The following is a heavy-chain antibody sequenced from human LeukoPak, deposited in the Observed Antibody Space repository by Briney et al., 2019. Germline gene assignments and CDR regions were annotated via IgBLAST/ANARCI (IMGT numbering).Heavy chain of an antibody. D-gene: IGHD2-2*01. V-gene: IGHV3-53*01. CDR3: ARELPDYLNWLDP. Sequence: PRGSLRLSCAASGFTVSDNYMSWVRQAPGKGLEWVSVIYSGGSTYYADSVKGRFTISRDNSKNTLYLQMNSLRAEDTAVYYCARELPDYLNWLDPWGQGTLATVSS. CDR2: IYSGGST. J-gene: IGHJ5*02. CDR1: GFTVSDNY.